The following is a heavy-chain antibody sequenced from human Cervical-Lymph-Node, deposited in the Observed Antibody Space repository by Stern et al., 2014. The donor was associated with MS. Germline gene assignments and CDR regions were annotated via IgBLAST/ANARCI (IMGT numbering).Heavy chain of an antibody. CDR1: GYTFTSHY. V-gene: IGHV1-46*01. CDR2: INPSGDSA. J-gene: IGHJ4*02. Sequence: VQLEESGAEVKKPGASVKVSCKASGYTFTSHYMHWVRQAPGQGLEWVGIINPSGDSASYAQKFQGRVTMTRDTSTSTVYMELSSLRSEDTAVYYCASGTGSKRPTGNYWGQGTLVTVSS. CDR3: ASGTGSKRPTGNY. D-gene: IGHD3/OR15-3a*01.